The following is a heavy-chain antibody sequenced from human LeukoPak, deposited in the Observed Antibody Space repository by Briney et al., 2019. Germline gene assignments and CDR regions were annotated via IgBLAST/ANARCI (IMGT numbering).Heavy chain of an antibody. CDR2: IYYSGST. J-gene: IGHJ4*02. CDR1: GGSISSYY. CDR3: ARVAATAIDY. D-gene: IGHD6-19*01. Sequence: SETLSLTCTVSGGSISSYYWSWIRQPPGKGLEWIGYIYYSGSTNYNPSLKSRVTISVDTSKNQFSLKLSSVTAADTAVYYCARVAATAIDYWGQGTLVTVSS. V-gene: IGHV4-59*01.